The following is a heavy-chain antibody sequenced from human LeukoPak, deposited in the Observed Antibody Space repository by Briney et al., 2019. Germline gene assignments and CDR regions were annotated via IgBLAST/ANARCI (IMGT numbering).Heavy chain of an antibody. J-gene: IGHJ5*02. V-gene: IGHV4-39*01. D-gene: IGHD2-21*02. Sequence: PSETLPLTCSVSGGSIPSGDNYWAWVRQPPGRGLEWIGSMFYGERTFHSPSLKSRVTISVDTSKNQFSLRLNSVTAADTAIYYCARHTLVTSISTYNWFDPWGQGTLVTVSS. CDR3: ARHTLVTSISTYNWFDP. CDR2: MFYGERT. CDR1: GGSIPSGDNY.